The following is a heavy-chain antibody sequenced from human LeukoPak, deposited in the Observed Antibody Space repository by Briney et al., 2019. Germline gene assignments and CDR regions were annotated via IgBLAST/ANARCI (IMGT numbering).Heavy chain of an antibody. CDR3: ARAPRGVVAY. CDR1: GFTFSSYW. Sequence: PGGSLRLSCAASGFTFSSYWMHWVRQAPGKGLVWVSRINSDGSSTSYADSVKGRFTISRDNAKNTLYLQMNRLSGEDTGVYYCARAPRGVVAYWGQGTLVTVSS. J-gene: IGHJ4*02. D-gene: IGHD3-10*01. CDR2: INSDGSST. V-gene: IGHV3-74*01.